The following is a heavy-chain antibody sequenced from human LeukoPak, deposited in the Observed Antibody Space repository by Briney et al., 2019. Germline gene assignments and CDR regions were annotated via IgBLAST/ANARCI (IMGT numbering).Heavy chain of an antibody. Sequence: ASVKVSCKVSGYTLIELSMHWVRQAPGKGLEWMGGFDPEDGETIYAQKFQGRVTMTEDTSTDTAYMELSSLRSEDTAVYYCAREGIAAAEDWFDPWGQGTLVTVSS. CDR3: AREGIAAAEDWFDP. V-gene: IGHV1-24*01. CDR2: FDPEDGET. CDR1: GYTLIELS. D-gene: IGHD6-13*01. J-gene: IGHJ5*02.